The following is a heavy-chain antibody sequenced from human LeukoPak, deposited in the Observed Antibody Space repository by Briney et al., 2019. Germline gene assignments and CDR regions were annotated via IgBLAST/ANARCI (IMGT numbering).Heavy chain of an antibody. V-gene: IGHV3-48*01. CDR1: GFTFSSYS. D-gene: IGHD5-12*01. CDR3: ARDPQYSGYDDYYYYMDV. CDR2: ISSSSSTI. J-gene: IGHJ6*03. Sequence: GGSLRLSCAASGFTFSSYSMIWVRQAPGKGLECVSYISSSSSTIYYADSVKGRFTISRDNAKNSLYLQMNSLRAEDTAVYYCARDPQYSGYDDYYYYMDVWGQGTLVTVSS.